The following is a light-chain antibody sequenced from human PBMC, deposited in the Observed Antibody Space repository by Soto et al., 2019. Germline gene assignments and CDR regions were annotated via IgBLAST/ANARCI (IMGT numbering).Light chain of an antibody. V-gene: IGKV3-20*01. CDR2: GAS. CDR1: QSLTTRY. J-gene: IGKJ2*01. CDR3: QQYASSVVYT. Sequence: IVLTQSPGTLSLSPGETATLSCRASQSLTTRYLAWYQQKPGQAPRLLIYGASNRATGTPDRFSGSGSGTDFTLTISSLEPEYFAVYFCQQYASSVVYTFGQGTKLEIK.